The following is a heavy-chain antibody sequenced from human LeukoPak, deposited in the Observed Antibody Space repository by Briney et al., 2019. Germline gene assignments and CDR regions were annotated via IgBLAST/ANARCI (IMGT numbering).Heavy chain of an antibody. CDR2: ISGSGGRT. J-gene: IGHJ5*02. CDR3: AKGDSSSWYKDNWFDP. CDR1: GFTFSSYG. Sequence: GGSLRLSCAASGFTFSSYGMSWVRQTPGKGLEWVSAISGSGGRTYYADSVKGRFTISRDNSKNTLYLQMNSLRAEDTAVYYCAKGDSSSWYKDNWFDPWGQGTLVTVSS. V-gene: IGHV3-23*01. D-gene: IGHD6-13*01.